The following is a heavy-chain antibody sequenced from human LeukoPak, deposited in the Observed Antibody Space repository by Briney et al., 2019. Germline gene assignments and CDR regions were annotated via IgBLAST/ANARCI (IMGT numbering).Heavy chain of an antibody. J-gene: IGHJ4*02. Sequence: PGGSLRLSCAASGFTFDDYAMHWVRQAPGKGLEWVSGISWNSGSMGYADSVKGRFTISRDNAKNSLYLQMNSLRAEDTAVYYCARDVQPFDYWGQGTLVTVSS. CDR1: GFTFDDYA. CDR3: ARDVQPFDY. CDR2: ISWNSGSM. D-gene: IGHD1-1*01. V-gene: IGHV3-9*01.